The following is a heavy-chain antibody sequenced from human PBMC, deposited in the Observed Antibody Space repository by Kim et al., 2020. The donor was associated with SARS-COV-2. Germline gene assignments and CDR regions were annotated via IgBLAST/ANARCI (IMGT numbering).Heavy chain of an antibody. CDR3: ARGPRGSSSWYNY. CDR1: GGSISSYD. CDR2: ICYSGST. D-gene: IGHD6-13*01. Sequence: SETLSLTCTVSGGSISSYDWSWIRQPPGKGLEWIGDICYSGSTNYNPSLKSRVTISVETSKNEFSLKLSSVTAADTAVYYCARGPRGSSSWYNYWGQGTLVTVSS. J-gene: IGHJ4*02. V-gene: IGHV4-59*13.